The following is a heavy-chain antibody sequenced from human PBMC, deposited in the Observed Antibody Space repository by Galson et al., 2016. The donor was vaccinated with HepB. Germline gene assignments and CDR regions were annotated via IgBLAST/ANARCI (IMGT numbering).Heavy chain of an antibody. CDR3: ARELDINYSGMDV. CDR1: GFSVSKNY. V-gene: IGHV3-53*01. Sequence: SLRLSCAASGFSVSKNYITWVRQAPGRGLKWVSVIYTTGETYYEDSVTGRFTISRDDSKNMVYLHMNSVRADDSAHYFCARELDINYSGMDVWGRGTTVIVSS. CDR2: IYTTGET. J-gene: IGHJ6*02. D-gene: IGHD5-12*01.